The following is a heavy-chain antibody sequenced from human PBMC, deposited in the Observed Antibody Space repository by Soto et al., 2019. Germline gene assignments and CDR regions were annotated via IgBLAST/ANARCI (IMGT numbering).Heavy chain of an antibody. V-gene: IGHV4-59*01. J-gene: IGHJ6*02. CDR1: GGSIRSYY. CDR3: ARISSVDPYGYVNGGLDV. Sequence: PSETLSLTCSVSGGSIRSYYWSWIRQSPEKGLEWIGYFYHSGNSNSNPSLKSRVTISVDTSKNQLSLGLRSVTAADTAVYFCARISSVDPYGYVNGGLDVWGQGTTVTVSS. D-gene: IGHD5-18*01. CDR2: FYHSGNS.